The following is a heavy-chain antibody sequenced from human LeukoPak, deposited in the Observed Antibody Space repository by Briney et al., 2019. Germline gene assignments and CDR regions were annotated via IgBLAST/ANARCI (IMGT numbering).Heavy chain of an antibody. D-gene: IGHD3-10*01. CDR3: ARERITMVRGVIYFDY. Sequence: SETLSLTCTVSGGSITSYYWSWIRQPAGKGLEWTGHFYTSGSTNYNPSLKSRVTMSLDTSKNQFSLKLTSVTAADTAVYYCARERITMVRGVIYFDYWGQGTLVTVSS. J-gene: IGHJ4*02. CDR2: FYTSGST. CDR1: GGSITSYY. V-gene: IGHV4-4*07.